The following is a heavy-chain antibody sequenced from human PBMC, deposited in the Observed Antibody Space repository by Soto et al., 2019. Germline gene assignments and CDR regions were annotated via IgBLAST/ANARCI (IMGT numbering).Heavy chain of an antibody. Sequence: SETLSLTCTVSGGSISSYYWSWIRQPPGKGLEWIGYIYYSGSTNYNPSLKSRVTISVDTSKNQFSLKLSSVTAADTAVYYCATVGTSHYYYMDVWCKGTTVNVS. J-gene: IGHJ6*03. D-gene: IGHD1-1*01. CDR3: ATVGTSHYYYMDV. V-gene: IGHV4-59*01. CDR2: IYYSGST. CDR1: GGSISSYY.